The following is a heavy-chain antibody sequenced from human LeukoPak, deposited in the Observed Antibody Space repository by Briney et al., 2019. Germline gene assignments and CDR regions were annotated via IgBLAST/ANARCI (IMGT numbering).Heavy chain of an antibody. Sequence: QSGGSLRLSCSASGFTFSSYAMSWVRQAPGKGLEWVSSITGSGAGTYYADCVKGRFTISRDNPKNTLYLQMNSLRAEDMAVYYCAKDSPVATIWGQGTMVTVSS. CDR3: AKDSPVATI. D-gene: IGHD5-12*01. J-gene: IGHJ3*02. CDR1: GFTFSSYA. V-gene: IGHV3-23*01. CDR2: ITGSGAGT.